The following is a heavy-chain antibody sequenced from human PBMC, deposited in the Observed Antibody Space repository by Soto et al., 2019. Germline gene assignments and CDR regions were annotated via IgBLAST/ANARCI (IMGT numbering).Heavy chain of an antibody. D-gene: IGHD3-9*01. J-gene: IGHJ4*02. CDR2: IYYSGST. V-gene: IGHV4-59*01. CDR3: ARGYYDILTGYLYQYYFDY. Sequence: PSETLSLTCTVSGGSISSYYWSWIRQPPGKGLEWIGYIYYSGSTNYNPSLKSRVTISVDTSKNQFSLKLSSVTAADTAVYYCARGYYDILTGYLYQYYFDYWGQGTLVTVS. CDR1: GGSISSYY.